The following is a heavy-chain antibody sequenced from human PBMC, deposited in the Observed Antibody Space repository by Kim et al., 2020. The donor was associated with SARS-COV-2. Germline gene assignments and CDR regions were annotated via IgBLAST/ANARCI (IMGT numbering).Heavy chain of an antibody. Sequence: GGSLRLSCAASGFTFSASPMHWVRQAPGKGLEWVGRIRSKANSYATAYAASVRVRFIISRDDSKNTAYLQMNSLKTEDTAVYYCTRIPGTPFDMWDAFDIWGQGTMVTVSS. CDR1: GFTFSASP. CDR2: IRSKANSYAT. V-gene: IGHV3-73*01. CDR3: TRIPGTPFDMWDAFDI. J-gene: IGHJ3*02. D-gene: IGHD1-1*01.